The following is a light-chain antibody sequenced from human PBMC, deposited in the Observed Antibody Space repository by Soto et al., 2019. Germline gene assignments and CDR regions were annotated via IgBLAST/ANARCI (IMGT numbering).Light chain of an antibody. J-gene: IGKJ2*01. V-gene: IGKV3-20*01. Sequence: EVVLTQSPGTLSLSPGERVTLSCRAGQSVASSYLAWYQQKPGRAPRLLFYSASSRATGIPDRFSGSGSGTDFTLTISSLQSEDFAVYYCQHYNNWPFTFGQGTKLEIK. CDR2: SAS. CDR3: QHYNNWPFT. CDR1: QSVASSY.